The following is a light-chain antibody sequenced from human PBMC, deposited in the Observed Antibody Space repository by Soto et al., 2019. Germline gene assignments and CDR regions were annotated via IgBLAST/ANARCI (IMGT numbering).Light chain of an antibody. V-gene: IGKV3-11*01. CDR2: DAS. J-gene: IGKJ4*01. CDR1: QSVISY. Sequence: EIVLTQSPATLSLSPGERATLSCRASQSVISYLAWYQQKPGQAPRLLIYDASNRATGIPARFSGSGSGTDFTLTSSSLEPDDFAVDYCQQRSDWPSTFGGGTKVQIK. CDR3: QQRSDWPST.